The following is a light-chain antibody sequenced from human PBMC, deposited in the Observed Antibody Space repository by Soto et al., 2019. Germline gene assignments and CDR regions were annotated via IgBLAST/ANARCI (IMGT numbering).Light chain of an antibody. CDR2: GNS. CDR3: QSYDSSLRV. Sequence: QSVLTQPPSVSGAPGPRVTISCTGSSSNIGAGYDVHWYQQLPGTAPKLLIYGNSNRPSGVPDRFSGSKSGTSASLAITGLQAEDEADYYCQSYDSSLRVFGGATKRTVL. CDR1: SSNIGAGYD. V-gene: IGLV1-40*01. J-gene: IGLJ2*01.